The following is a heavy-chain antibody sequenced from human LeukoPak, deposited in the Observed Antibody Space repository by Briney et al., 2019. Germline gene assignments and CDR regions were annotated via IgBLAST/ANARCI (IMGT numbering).Heavy chain of an antibody. D-gene: IGHD1-26*01. J-gene: IGHJ5*02. CDR2: INHSGST. CDR1: GGSFSGYY. CDR3: ARGRRERWFDP. V-gene: IGHV4-34*01. Sequence: PSETLSLTCAVYGGSFSGYYWSWIRPPPGKGLEWIGEINHSGSTNYNPSLKSRVTISVDTSKNQFSLKLSSVTAADTAVYYCARGRRERWFDPWGQGTLVTVSS.